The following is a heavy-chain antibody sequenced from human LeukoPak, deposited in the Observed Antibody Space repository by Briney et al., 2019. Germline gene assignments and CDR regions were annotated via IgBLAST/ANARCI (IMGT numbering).Heavy chain of an antibody. Sequence: GGSLRLSCAASKFTFSSYWMHWVRQAPGKGLVWVSRINPDGSTTNYADSVKGRFTISRDNAKNTLHLQMNSLRAEDTAVYYCARVLLGSWDWFDPWGQGTLVTVSS. D-gene: IGHD3-10*01. CDR1: KFTFSSYW. CDR3: ARVLLGSWDWFDP. V-gene: IGHV3-74*01. CDR2: INPDGSTT. J-gene: IGHJ5*02.